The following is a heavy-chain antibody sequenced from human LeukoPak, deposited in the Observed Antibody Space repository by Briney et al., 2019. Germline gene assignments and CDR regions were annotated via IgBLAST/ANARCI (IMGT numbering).Heavy chain of an antibody. Sequence: GGSLRLSCAASGFTFSSNAMAWVRQAQGKGLEWVSVIYSGGSTYYADSVKGRFTISRDNSKNTVYLQMSSLRAEDAAVYYCAKDLGTYDDDLTGYVHYYFYMDVWGKGTTVTISS. CDR3: AKDLGTYDDDLTGYVHYYFYMDV. CDR1: GFTFSSNA. J-gene: IGHJ6*03. CDR2: IYSGGST. D-gene: IGHD3-9*01. V-gene: IGHV3-23*03.